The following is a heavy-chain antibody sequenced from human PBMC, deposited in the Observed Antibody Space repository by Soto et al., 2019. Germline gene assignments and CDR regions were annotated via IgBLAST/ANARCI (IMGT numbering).Heavy chain of an antibody. Sequence: PSETLSLTCTVSGDSISSGSYWGWIRQPPGEGPEWIASIYRGGTTFYNPSLKSRISISVDTSKNQFSLRLTSVTAADTATYYCARVHVMVVAGSTFDYWGPGTLVTVSS. CDR2: IYRGGTT. CDR3: ARVHVMVVAGSTFDY. J-gene: IGHJ4*03. V-gene: IGHV4-38-2*02. CDR1: GDSISSGSY. D-gene: IGHD6-19*01.